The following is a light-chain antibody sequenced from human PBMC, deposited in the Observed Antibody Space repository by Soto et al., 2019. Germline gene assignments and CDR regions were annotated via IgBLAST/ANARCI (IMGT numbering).Light chain of an antibody. Sequence: QSALTQPPSVSGSPGQSVAISCTGTGSDIGTFNRVSWYQQSTGTAPKLIIYDVSDRPSGVPDRFSGSKSGNTASLTISGLQAEDEADYYCSSYTSISTYVFGTGTKLTVL. CDR2: DVS. V-gene: IGLV2-18*02. CDR3: SSYTSISTYV. J-gene: IGLJ1*01. CDR1: GSDIGTFNR.